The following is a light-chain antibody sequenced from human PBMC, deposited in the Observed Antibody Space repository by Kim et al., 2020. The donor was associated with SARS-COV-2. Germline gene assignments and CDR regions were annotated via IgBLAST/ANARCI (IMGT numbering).Light chain of an antibody. Sequence: QSVVTQPASVSGSPGQSITISCTGTSSDIGGFDYVSWYQQHPGKAPKAMIYDVSKRPSGVSNRFSGSKSGNTASLTISGLQAEDEAHYFCSSSISTSTLVFGGGTQLTVL. V-gene: IGLV2-14*01. CDR2: DVS. CDR3: SSSISTSTLV. CDR1: SSDIGGFDY. J-gene: IGLJ2*01.